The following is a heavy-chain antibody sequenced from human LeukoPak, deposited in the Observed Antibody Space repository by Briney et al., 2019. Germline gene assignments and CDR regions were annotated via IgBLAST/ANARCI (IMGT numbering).Heavy chain of an antibody. CDR2: TRNKASSYTT. D-gene: IGHD2-21*01. V-gene: IGHV3-72*01. Sequence: GGSLRLSCATSGFTFSDYYINWVRQAPGKGLEWVGRTRNKASSYTTDYATSVKGRFTISRDDSNKSRYRQMNSLQTEDAGVYYCATEGGSCGPDYEHWGQGTLVTVSS. J-gene: IGHJ1*01. CDR3: ATEGGSCGPDYEH. CDR1: GFTFSDYY.